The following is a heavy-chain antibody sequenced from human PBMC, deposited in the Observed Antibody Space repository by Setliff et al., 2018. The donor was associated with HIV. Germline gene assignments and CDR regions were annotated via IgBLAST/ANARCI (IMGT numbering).Heavy chain of an antibody. J-gene: IGHJ3*02. Sequence: SVKVSCKASGGTFSSYTINWVRQAPGQGLEWMGRSIPILGIGNDEQAQKFQGRVTITADKSTSTAYMELNSLRSDDTAIYYCARSDCSSVRCYLGHAFEIWGQGTMVTVSS. CDR1: GGTFSSYT. CDR2: SIPILGIG. CDR3: ARSDCSSVRCYLGHAFEI. D-gene: IGHD2-15*01. V-gene: IGHV1-69*02.